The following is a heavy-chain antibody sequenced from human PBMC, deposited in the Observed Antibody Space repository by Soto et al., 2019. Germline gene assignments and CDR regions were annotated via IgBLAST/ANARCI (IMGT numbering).Heavy chain of an antibody. J-gene: IGHJ5*02. CDR3: AKRDWFDP. Sequence: GGSLRLSCVGSGFNFRIYTMNWVRQAPGKGPEWVSSISQTGDYIFYADSVKGRFTISRDNSKNTLYLQMNSLRAEDTAVYYCAKRDWFDPWGQGTLVTV. CDR1: GFNFRIYT. CDR2: ISQTGDYI. V-gene: IGHV3-21*04.